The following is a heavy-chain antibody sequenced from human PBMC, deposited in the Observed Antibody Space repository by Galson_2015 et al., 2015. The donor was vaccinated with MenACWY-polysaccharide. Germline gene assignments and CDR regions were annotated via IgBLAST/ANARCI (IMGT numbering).Heavy chain of an antibody. J-gene: IGHJ4*02. CDR3: VKGGGADN. Sequence: SLRLSCAASGSRFSNSGMHWVRQAPGKGLEWVAVIQYDGSEIVYADSVKGRFTISRDNSKDTVHLQMDSLRAEDTALYYCVKGGGADNWGQGTLVTVSS. D-gene: IGHD3-16*01. V-gene: IGHV3-33*03. CDR2: IQYDGSEI. CDR1: GSRFSNSG.